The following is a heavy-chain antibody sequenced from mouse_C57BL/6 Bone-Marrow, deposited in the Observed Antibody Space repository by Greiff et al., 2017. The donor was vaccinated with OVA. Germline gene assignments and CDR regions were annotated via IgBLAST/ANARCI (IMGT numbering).Heavy chain of an antibody. CDR2: ISSGGSYT. CDR1: GFTFSSYG. D-gene: IGHD4-1*02. CDR3: ARHQLGPPFAY. V-gene: IGHV5-6*01. Sequence: EVKLVESGGDLVKPGGSLKLSCAASGFTFSSYGMSWVRQTPDKRLEWVATISSGGSYTYYPDSVKGRFTISRDNAKNTLYLQMSSLKSEDTAMYYCARHQLGPPFAYWGQGTLVTVSA. J-gene: IGHJ3*01.